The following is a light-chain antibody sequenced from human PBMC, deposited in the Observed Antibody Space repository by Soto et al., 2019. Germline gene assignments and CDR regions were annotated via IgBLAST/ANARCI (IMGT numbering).Light chain of an antibody. CDR2: DAS. J-gene: IGKJ2*01. V-gene: IGKV3-11*01. CDR1: QSVSSY. Sequence: EIVLTQSPATLSLSPGERATLSCRASQSVSSYLAWYQQKPGQAPRLLIYDASNRATGIPARFSCSGSGTYFTLTISSLEPEDFAVYYGQQRSNWPPTFGQGTKLEIK. CDR3: QQRSNWPPT.